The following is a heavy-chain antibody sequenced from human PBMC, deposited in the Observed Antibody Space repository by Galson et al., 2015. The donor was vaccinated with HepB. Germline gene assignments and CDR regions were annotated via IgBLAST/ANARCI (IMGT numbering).Heavy chain of an antibody. CDR2: ISGSGGST. CDR1: GFTFSSYS. J-gene: IGHJ4*02. D-gene: IGHD2-2*01. V-gene: IGHV3-23*01. CDR3: ANGRGKAPASGWDY. Sequence: SLRLSCAASGFTFSSYSMNWVRQAPGKGLEWVSVISGSGGSTYYADSVKGRFTISRDNSKNTLYLQMNSLRDEDTAVYYCANGRGKAPASGWDYWGQGILVTVSS.